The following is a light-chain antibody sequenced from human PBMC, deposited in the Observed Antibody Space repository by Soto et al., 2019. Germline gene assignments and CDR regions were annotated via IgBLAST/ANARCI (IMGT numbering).Light chain of an antibody. V-gene: IGKV3-20*01. CDR1: QSVVTNY. Sequence: EIVMTQSPVTLSASPGESAALSCRASQSVVTNYLAWYQQKPGQAPRLLIYGASTRATGIPDRFGGSGSGTVFTLTISRLEPEDFAVYYCQQYGRSPLTFGGGTKVDIK. CDR2: GAS. J-gene: IGKJ4*01. CDR3: QQYGRSPLT.